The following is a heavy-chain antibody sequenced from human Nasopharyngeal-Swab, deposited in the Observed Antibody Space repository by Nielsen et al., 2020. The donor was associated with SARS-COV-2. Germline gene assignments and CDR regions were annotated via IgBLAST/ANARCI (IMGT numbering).Heavy chain of an antibody. CDR2: INWDGSST. CDR3: AKDFGSGWAGFDY. D-gene: IGHD6-19*01. V-gene: IGHV3-43*01. J-gene: IGHJ4*02. CDR1: GFNFDDYS. Sequence: GESLKISCAASGFNFDDYSMHLVRQVPGKGLEWVSLINWDGSSTYYADSVKGRFTISRVNSEDSLHLQMSSLKTEDTAFYYCAKDFGSGWAGFDYWGQGTLVTVSS.